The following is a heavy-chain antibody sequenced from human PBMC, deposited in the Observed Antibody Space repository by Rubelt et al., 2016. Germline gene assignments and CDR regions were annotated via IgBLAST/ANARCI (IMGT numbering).Heavy chain of an antibody. V-gene: IGHV3-21*04. D-gene: IGHD3-3*01. CDR3: ARDRVYDFWSGSPTYGMDV. CDR2: ISSSSSYI. J-gene: IGHJ6*02. Sequence: GKGLEWVSSISSSSSYIYYADSVKGRFTISRDNSKNTLYLKMNSLRAEDTAVYYCARDRVYDFWSGSPTYGMDVWGQGTTVTVSS.